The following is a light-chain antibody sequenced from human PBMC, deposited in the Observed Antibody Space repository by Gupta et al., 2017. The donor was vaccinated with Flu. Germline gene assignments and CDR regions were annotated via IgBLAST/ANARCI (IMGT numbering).Light chain of an antibody. V-gene: IGKV1-12*01. Sequence: DIQMTQSPSSVSASVGDRVTITCRASQGIGNWLAWYQQEPGKAPKLLIYAAVNLESGVPSRFSGTGSATDFALTISSLQPGCFATYNCQQGYSFPRTFGRGTKVEIK. CDR3: QQGYSFPRT. J-gene: IGKJ1*01. CDR1: QGIGNW. CDR2: AAV.